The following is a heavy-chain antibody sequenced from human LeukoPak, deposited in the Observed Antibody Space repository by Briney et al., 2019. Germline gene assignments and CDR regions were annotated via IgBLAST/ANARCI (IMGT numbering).Heavy chain of an antibody. CDR1: GGSIGSYY. CDR3: ARYCSSTSCYGPGWVGDDAFDI. J-gene: IGHJ3*02. D-gene: IGHD2-2*01. V-gene: IGHV4-59*01. Sequence: KPSETLSLTCTVSGGSIGSYYWSWVRQPPGKGLEWIGYIYYSGSTNYNPSLKSRVTISVDTSKNQFSLKLSSVTAADTAVYYCARYCSSTSCYGPGWVGDDAFDIWGQGTMVTVSS. CDR2: IYYSGST.